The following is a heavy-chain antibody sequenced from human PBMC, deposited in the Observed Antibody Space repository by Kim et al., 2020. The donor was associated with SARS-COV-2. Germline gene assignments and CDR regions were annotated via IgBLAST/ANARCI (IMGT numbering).Heavy chain of an antibody. J-gene: IGHJ4*02. Sequence: RGTNTADPETGRFTIPRDNAENTLYLQMNSLTADDTAMYFCARDVSGADDYWGQGTLVTVSS. V-gene: IGHV3-74*01. D-gene: IGHD3-10*01. CDR2: RGT. CDR3: ARDVSGADDY.